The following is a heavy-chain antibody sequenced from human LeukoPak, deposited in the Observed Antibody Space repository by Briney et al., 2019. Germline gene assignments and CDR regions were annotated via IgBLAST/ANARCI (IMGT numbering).Heavy chain of an antibody. Sequence: SETLSLTCAVYGGSFSSCYFSWICQPPGKGLEWIGEINHIGNTNYNPSLKSRVTISVDTSKNQSSLKLSSVTAADTAVYYCATGQTYVGVWGQGTTVTVSS. J-gene: IGHJ6*02. CDR1: GGSFSSCY. CDR2: INHIGNT. CDR3: ATGQTYVGV. D-gene: IGHD3-16*01. V-gene: IGHV4-34*01.